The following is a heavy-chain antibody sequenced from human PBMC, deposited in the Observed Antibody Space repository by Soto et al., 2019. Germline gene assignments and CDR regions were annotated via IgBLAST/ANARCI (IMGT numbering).Heavy chain of an antibody. D-gene: IGHD3-10*01. V-gene: IGHV3-15*07. CDR2: IKSKAGGGAI. J-gene: IGHJ3*01. CDR3: TTDGNFGGVVVAFHL. Sequence: EVQMVESGGGPVKPGGSLRLSCAVSGFSFTEAWMNWVRQAPGKGLEWVGRIKSKAGGGAIDYAAPVKGRFTISRDDSKDTLYLQINSLKTEDTAVYYCTTDGNFGGVVVAFHLWGQGTMLTVSS. CDR1: GFSFTEAW.